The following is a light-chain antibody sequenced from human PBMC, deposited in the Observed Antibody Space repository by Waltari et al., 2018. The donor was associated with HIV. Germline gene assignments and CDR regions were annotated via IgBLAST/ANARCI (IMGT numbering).Light chain of an antibody. V-gene: IGKV3-11*01. J-gene: IGKJ3*01. CDR2: DAS. CDR3: QQWGTWPLT. Sequence: IVLTQSPATLSLSPGDRAILSCRASQSVRTSLTWYQQKPGQAPRLLIYDASKRATGISARFSGSGSGTDFTLTISSLEPEDFAVYYCQQWGTWPLTFGPGTKVDFK. CDR1: QSVRTS.